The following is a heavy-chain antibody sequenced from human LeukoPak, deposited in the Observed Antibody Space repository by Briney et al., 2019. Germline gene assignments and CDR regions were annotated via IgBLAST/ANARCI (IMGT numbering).Heavy chain of an antibody. CDR1: GFTFRNYG. D-gene: IGHD3-22*01. CDR3: AKVCYSDSSGYCGIDY. J-gene: IGHJ4*02. CDR2: IRSDGSDK. V-gene: IGHV3-30*02. Sequence: GGSLRLSCAASGFTFRNYGMYWFRQAPGKGLEGVAYIRSDGSDKYHADSVKGRFSISRDNSENTVHLQMDSLRSDDTAVYYCAKVCYSDSSGYCGIDYWGQGALVTVSS.